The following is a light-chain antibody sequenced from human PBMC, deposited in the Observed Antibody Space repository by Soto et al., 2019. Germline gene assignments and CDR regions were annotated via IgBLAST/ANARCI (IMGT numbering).Light chain of an antibody. V-gene: IGKV3-20*01. CDR1: QSVSSSY. Sequence: EIVLTQSPGTLSLSPGERATLSCRASQSVSSSYLAWYQQKPGQAPRLLLYGASSRATGIPDRFSGSGSGTDFTLTISRLEPEDFAVYYCQQYGSSLWTFGQGNKVEIK. CDR2: GAS. CDR3: QQYGSSLWT. J-gene: IGKJ1*01.